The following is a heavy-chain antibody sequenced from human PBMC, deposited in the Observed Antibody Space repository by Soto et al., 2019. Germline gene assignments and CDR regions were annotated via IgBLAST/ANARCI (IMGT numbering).Heavy chain of an antibody. Sequence: EVQLVESGGGLVQPGGSLRHSCAASGFTFSSYEMNWVRQAPGKGLEWVSYISKSGSTIYYADSVKGRFTISRDNDRNSLYLQMNCLRAVDTAVYYCARDGNGYSSGWFQNWGQETLVTVSS. D-gene: IGHD6-19*01. J-gene: IGHJ4*02. CDR2: ISKSGSTI. CDR1: GFTFSSYE. CDR3: ARDGNGYSSGWFQN. V-gene: IGHV3-48*03.